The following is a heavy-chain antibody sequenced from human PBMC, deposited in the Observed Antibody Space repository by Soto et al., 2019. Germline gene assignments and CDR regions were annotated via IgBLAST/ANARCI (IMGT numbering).Heavy chain of an antibody. CDR2: IDPSDSYA. Sequence: GESLKISCKGSGYSFTSYWISWVRQMPGKGLEWMGRIDPSDSYANYSPSFQGHVTISADKSISTAYLQWSSLKASDTAMYYCARHPLSGSYYGGAFDIWGQGTMVTVSS. CDR3: ARHPLSGSYYGGAFDI. CDR1: GYSFTSYW. V-gene: IGHV5-10-1*01. D-gene: IGHD1-26*01. J-gene: IGHJ3*02.